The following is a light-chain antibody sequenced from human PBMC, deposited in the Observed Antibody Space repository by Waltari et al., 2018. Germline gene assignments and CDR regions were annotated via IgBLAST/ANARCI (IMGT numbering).Light chain of an antibody. CDR1: QSVLYSSNNKNY. CDR3: QQYYSTPYT. Sequence: DIVMTQSPDSLAVSLGERATLNCKSSQSVLYSSNNKNYLAWYQQKPGQPPKLLIYWASTRESGVPDRFSGSGSGTDFTLTISSLQAEDVAVYYCQQYYSTPYTFGQWTKLEIK. CDR2: WAS. J-gene: IGKJ2*01. V-gene: IGKV4-1*01.